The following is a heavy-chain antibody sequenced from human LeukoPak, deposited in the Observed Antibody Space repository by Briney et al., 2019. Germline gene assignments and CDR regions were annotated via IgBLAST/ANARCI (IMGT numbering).Heavy chain of an antibody. CDR2: ISSDGRDK. D-gene: IGHD2-21*02. Sequence: GGSLRLSYAASGFTFSGYAIHWVRQAPGKGLEWVAVISSDGRDKHHADSVKGRFTISRDNSKNSLYLQTNSLRAEDTALYYCARAEGGPATAIYWGQGTLVTVSS. J-gene: IGHJ4*02. V-gene: IGHV3-30*03. CDR3: ARAEGGPATAIY. CDR1: GFTFSGYA.